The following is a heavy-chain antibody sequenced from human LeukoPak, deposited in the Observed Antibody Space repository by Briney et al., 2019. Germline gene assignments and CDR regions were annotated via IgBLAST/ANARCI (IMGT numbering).Heavy chain of an antibody. CDR2: INHSGST. CDR3: ARGMYSSSWYSFDY. Sequence: GEINHSGSTNYNPSLKSRVTISVDTSKNQFSLKLSSVTAADTAVYYCARGMYSSSWYSFDYWGQGTLVTVSS. J-gene: IGHJ4*02. D-gene: IGHD6-13*01. V-gene: IGHV4-34*01.